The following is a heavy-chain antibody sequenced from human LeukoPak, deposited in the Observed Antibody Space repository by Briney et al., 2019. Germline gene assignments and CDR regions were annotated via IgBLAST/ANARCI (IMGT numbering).Heavy chain of an antibody. V-gene: IGHV4-39*01. D-gene: IGHD3-10*01. J-gene: IGHJ4*02. CDR3: ARQYGSGSAYTPVVDL. CDR2: IYYSGST. Sequence: SETLSLTCTVSGGCISSHYYWISIRQPPGKGLEWIGSIYYSGSTYYNPSLKSRLTISVDTSKNQFSLKLSSLTAAETAVYYCARQYGSGSAYTPVVDLWGQGTLVTVSS. CDR1: GGCISSHYY.